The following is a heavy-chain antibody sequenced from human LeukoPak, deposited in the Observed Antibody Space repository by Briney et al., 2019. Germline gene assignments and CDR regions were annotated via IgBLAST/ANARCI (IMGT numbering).Heavy chain of an antibody. J-gene: IGHJ6*03. D-gene: IGHD3-22*01. Sequence: GGSLRLSCAASGFTFSSYSMNWVRQAPGKGLEWVSSISSSSSYIYYADSVKGRFTISRDNAKNSLYLQMNSLRAEDTAVYYCATQSTYYYDSSGAMDVWGKGTTVTVSS. CDR2: ISSSSSYI. CDR3: ATQSTYYYDSSGAMDV. V-gene: IGHV3-21*01. CDR1: GFTFSSYS.